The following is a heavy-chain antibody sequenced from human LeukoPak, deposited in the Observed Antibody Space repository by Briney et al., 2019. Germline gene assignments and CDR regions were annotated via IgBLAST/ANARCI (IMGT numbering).Heavy chain of an antibody. Sequence: GRSLRLSCAASGFTFSSYAMHWVRQAPGKGLEWVAVISYDGSNKYYADSVKGRFTISRGNSKNTLYLQMNSLRAEDTAVYYCARDSGLANFDYWGQGTLVTVSS. CDR3: ARDSGLANFDY. CDR1: GFTFSSYA. J-gene: IGHJ4*02. V-gene: IGHV3-30*04. CDR2: ISYDGSNK. D-gene: IGHD3-22*01.